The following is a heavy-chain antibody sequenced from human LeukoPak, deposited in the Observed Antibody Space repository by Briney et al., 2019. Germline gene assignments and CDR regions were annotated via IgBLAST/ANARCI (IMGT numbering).Heavy chain of an antibody. V-gene: IGHV3-15*01. CDR1: GFTFSNAW. Sequence: GGSLRLSCAASGFTFSNAWMSWVRQAPGKGLEWVGRIKSKTDGGTTDYAAPVKGRFTISRDDSKNTLYLQMNSLKTEDTAVYYCTARYFDWLFQYYWGQGTLVTVSS. CDR3: TARYFDWLFQYY. CDR2: IKSKTDGGTT. J-gene: IGHJ4*02. D-gene: IGHD3-9*01.